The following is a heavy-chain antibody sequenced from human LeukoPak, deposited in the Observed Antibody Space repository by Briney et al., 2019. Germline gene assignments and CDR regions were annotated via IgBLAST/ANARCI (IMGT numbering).Heavy chain of an antibody. CDR3: ASGFRATPGRALLDY. J-gene: IGHJ4*02. CDR2: IKQDGSEK. V-gene: IGHV3-7*01. Sequence: PGGSLRLSCAASGFTFSSYWMSWVRQAPGKGLEWVANIKQDGSEKYYVDSVKGRFTISRDNAKNTLYLQMDSLTVEDTAVYYRASGFRATPGRALLDYWGQGALVTVSS. D-gene: IGHD6-13*01. CDR1: GFTFSSYW.